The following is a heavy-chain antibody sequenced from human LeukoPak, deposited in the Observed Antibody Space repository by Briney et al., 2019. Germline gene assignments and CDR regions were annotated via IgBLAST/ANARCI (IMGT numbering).Heavy chain of an antibody. CDR3: ARDSDGYNFSYFDY. V-gene: IGHV4-61*01. J-gene: IGHJ4*02. D-gene: IGHD5-24*01. Sequence: SETLSLTCTVSGGSVSSGSYYWSWIRQPPGKGLEWIGYIYYSGSTNYNPSLKSRVTISVDTSKNQFSLKLSSVTAADTAVYYCARDSDGYNFSYFDYWGQGTLVTVSS. CDR2: IYYSGST. CDR1: GGSVSSGSYY.